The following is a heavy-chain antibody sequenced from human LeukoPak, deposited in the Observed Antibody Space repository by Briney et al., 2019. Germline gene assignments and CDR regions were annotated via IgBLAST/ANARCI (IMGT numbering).Heavy chain of an antibody. D-gene: IGHD2-15*01. CDR3: AKEVEVSPRPDY. Sequence: GGSLRLSCAASGFTFSSYGMHWVRQAPGKGLEWVAVISYDGSKKFYADSVKGRFTISRDNSKNTLYLQMNSLRAEDTAVYYCAKEVEVSPRPDYWGQGTLVTVSS. CDR1: GFTFSSYG. V-gene: IGHV3-30*18. J-gene: IGHJ4*02. CDR2: ISYDGSKK.